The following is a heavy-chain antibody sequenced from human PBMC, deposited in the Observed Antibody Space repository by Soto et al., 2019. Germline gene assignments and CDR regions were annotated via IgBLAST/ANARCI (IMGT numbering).Heavy chain of an antibody. CDR2: ISYDESNK. CDR1: GFTFSRCR. J-gene: IGHJ4*02. D-gene: IGHD1-26*01. Sequence: QVQLVESGGGVVQPARSLRLSCAASGFTFSRCRMHWLRQARGEGLAWVAVISYDESNKYYADSVKGRFTISRDNSKHTLYLQMNSLRAEDTAVYYCAKDKQPTRRSGSKGYFDYWGQGTLVTVSS. CDR3: AKDKQPTRRSGSKGYFDY. V-gene: IGHV3-30*18.